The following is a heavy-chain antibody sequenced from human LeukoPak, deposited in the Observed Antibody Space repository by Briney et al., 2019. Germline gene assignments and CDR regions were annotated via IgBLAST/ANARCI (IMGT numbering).Heavy chain of an antibody. CDR3: AKLGSSGYSKTPDY. CDR2: ISGSGGST. J-gene: IGHJ4*02. D-gene: IGHD3-22*01. V-gene: IGHV3-23*01. Sequence: GGSLRLSCAASGFTFSSYAMSWVRQAPGKGLEWVSAISGSGGSTYYADSVKGRFTISRDNSKNTLYLQMNSLRAEDTAVYYCAKLGSSGYSKTPDYWGQGTLVTVSS. CDR1: GFTFSSYA.